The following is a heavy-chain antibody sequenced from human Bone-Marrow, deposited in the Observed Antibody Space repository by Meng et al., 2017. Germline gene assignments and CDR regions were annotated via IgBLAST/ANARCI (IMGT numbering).Heavy chain of an antibody. D-gene: IGHD3-3*01. CDR1: GFTFSDYY. CDR3: ARVAQSPNYYDFWSGYFHWFDP. Sequence: GESLKISCAASGFTFSDYYMSWIRQAPGKGLEWVSHISSSGSTIYYADSVKGRFTISRDNAKNSLYLQMNSLRAEDTAVYYCARVAQSPNYYDFWSGYFHWFDPWGQGTLVTVSS. V-gene: IGHV3-11*01. CDR2: ISSSGSTI. J-gene: IGHJ5*02.